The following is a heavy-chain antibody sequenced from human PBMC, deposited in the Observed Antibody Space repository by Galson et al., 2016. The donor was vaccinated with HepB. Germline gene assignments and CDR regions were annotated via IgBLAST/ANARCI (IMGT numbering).Heavy chain of an antibody. CDR2: IWFDGSNK. CDR3: AKGRCGGVSCYPGGN. CDR1: GFAFRGYA. V-gene: IGHV3-33*06. D-gene: IGHD2-21*01. J-gene: IGHJ4*02. Sequence: SLRLSCAASGFAFRGYAMHWVRQAPGKGLEWVAVIWFDGSNKYYADSVKGRFTISRDNSKNTLYLQMNSLRAEDTAVYYCAKGRCGGVSCYPGGNWGQGTLVTVSS.